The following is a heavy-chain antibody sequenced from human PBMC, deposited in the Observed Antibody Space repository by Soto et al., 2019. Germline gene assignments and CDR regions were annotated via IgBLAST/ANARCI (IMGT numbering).Heavy chain of an antibody. V-gene: IGHV1-2*02. CDR1: GYTFTGYY. CDR3: ARRLAVVGRGAFDI. CDR2: INPNSGGT. Sequence: ASVKVSCKASGYTFTGYYMHWARQAPGQGLEWMGWINPNSGGTNYAQKFQGRVTMTRDTSISTAYMELSRLRSDDTAVYYCARRLAVVGRGAFDIWGQGTMVTVSS. J-gene: IGHJ3*02. D-gene: IGHD2-15*01.